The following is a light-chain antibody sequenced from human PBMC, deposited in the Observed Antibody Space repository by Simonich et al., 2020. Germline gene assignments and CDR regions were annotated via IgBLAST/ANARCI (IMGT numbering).Light chain of an antibody. V-gene: IGKV3-15*01. Sequence: EIVMTQSPATLSVSPGERATLSCRASQSVSSNLAWYQQTPGQAPRLLIYGASTRATGIPARFSGSGSVTEFTLTISSLQSEDFAVYYCQQYNNWPPNTFGQGTKLEIK. CDR1: QSVSSN. CDR3: QQYNNWPPNT. J-gene: IGKJ2*01. CDR2: GAS.